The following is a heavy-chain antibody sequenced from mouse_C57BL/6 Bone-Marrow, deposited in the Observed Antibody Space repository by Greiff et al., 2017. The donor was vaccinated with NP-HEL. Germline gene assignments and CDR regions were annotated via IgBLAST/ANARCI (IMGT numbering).Heavy chain of an antibody. D-gene: IGHD2-1*01. J-gene: IGHJ1*03. V-gene: IGHV5-12*01. CDR2: ISNGGGST. CDR1: GFTFSDYY. Sequence: EVKLMESGGGLVQPGGSLKLSCAASGFTFSDYYMYWVRQTPEKRLEWVAYISNGGGSTYYPDTVKGRVTISRDNAKNTLYMQLSRLKSEDTAMYYCARPPYYYGNYFEVWGTGTTVTVSS. CDR3: ARPPYYYGNYFEV.